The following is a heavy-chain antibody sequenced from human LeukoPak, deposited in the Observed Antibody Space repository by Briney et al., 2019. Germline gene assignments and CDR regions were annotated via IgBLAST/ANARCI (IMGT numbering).Heavy chain of an antibody. Sequence: SETLSLTCTVSGGSINSYYWNWIRQPPGKGLEWIGYVYYSGSTNYNPSLKSRVTISVDTSKNQFSLKLSSVTAADTAVYYCARDPAVCTSCSWYFDLWGRGTLVTVSS. D-gene: IGHD2-2*01. J-gene: IGHJ2*01. CDR1: GGSINSYY. V-gene: IGHV4-4*08. CDR3: ARDPAVCTSCSWYFDL. CDR2: VYYSGST.